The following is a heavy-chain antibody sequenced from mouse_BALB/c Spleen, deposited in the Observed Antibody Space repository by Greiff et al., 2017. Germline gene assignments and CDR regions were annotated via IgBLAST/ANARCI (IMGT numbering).Heavy chain of an antibody. CDR3: TGDYDDYAMDY. D-gene: IGHD2-4*01. Sequence: VQRVESGAELVRPGASVTLSCKASGYTFTDYEMHWVKQTPVHGLEWIGAIDPETGGTAYNQKFKGKATLTADKSSSTAYMELRSLTSEDSAVYYCTGDYDDYAMDYWGQGTSVTVSS. J-gene: IGHJ4*01. V-gene: IGHV1-15*01. CDR2: IDPETGGT. CDR1: GYTFTDYE.